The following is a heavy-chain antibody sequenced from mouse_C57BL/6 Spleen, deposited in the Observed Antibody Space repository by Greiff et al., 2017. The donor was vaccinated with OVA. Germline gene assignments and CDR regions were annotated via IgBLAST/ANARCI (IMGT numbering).Heavy chain of an antibody. J-gene: IGHJ2*01. D-gene: IGHD2-2*01. CDR1: GYAFTNYL. CDR3: ATWGLRGADY. V-gene: IGHV1-54*01. Sequence: QVQLQQSGAELVRPGTSVKVSCKASGYAFTNYLIEWVKQRPGQGLEWIGVINPGSGGTNYNEKFKGKATLTADKSSSTAYMQLSSLTSEDSAVYFCATWGLRGADYWGQGTTLTVSS. CDR2: INPGSGGT.